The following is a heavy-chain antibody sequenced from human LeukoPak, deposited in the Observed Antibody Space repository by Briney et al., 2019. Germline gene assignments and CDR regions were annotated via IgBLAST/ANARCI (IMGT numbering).Heavy chain of an antibody. CDR1: GFTLSSYG. CDR3: ARDLVGLDY. CDR2: IWYDGSNK. V-gene: IGHV3-33*01. J-gene: IGHJ4*02. D-gene: IGHD2-8*02. Sequence: GGSLRLSCAASGFTLSSYGMHWVRQAPGKGLEWVAVIWYDGSNKYYADSVKGRFTISRDNSKNTLYPQMNSLRAEDTAVYYCARDLVGLDYWGQGTLVTVSS.